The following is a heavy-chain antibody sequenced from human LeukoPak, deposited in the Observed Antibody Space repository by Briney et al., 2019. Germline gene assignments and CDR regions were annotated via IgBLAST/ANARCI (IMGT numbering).Heavy chain of an antibody. J-gene: IGHJ4*02. Sequence: SETLSLTCTVSGGSISNYYWSWIRQPPRKGLEWIGYIYYTGSTNYNPSLKSRVTISADTSKNQFSLKLSSVTAADTAVYYCAAGPYDYVWGSYRYDYFDYWGQGTLVTVSS. CDR1: GGSISNYY. V-gene: IGHV4-59*01. D-gene: IGHD3-16*02. CDR3: AAGPYDYVWGSYRYDYFDY. CDR2: IYYTGST.